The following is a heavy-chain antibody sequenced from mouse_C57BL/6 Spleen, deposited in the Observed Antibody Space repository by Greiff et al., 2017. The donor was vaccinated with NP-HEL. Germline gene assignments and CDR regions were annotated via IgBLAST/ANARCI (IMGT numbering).Heavy chain of an antibody. Sequence: QVQLKESGAELARPGASVKLSCKASGYTFTSYGISWVKQRPGQGLEWIGEIYPRSGNTYYNAKFKGKATLTADKSSSTAYMELRSLTSEDSAVYFCARSGSSYAMDYWGQGTSVTVSS. CDR1: GYTFTSYG. CDR3: ARSGSSYAMDY. CDR2: IYPRSGNT. J-gene: IGHJ4*01. D-gene: IGHD1-1*01. V-gene: IGHV1-81*01.